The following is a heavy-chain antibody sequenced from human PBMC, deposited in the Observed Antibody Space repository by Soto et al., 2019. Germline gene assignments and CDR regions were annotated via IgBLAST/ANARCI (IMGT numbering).Heavy chain of an antibody. CDR1: GGTFSSYA. V-gene: IGHV1-69*01. Sequence: QVQLVQSGDEVKKPGSSVKVSCKASGGTFSSYAISWVRQAPGQGLEWMGGIVPIFGTANYAQKIQGRVTITADEYTSTAYMDLSSLRSEGTAVYYCARVATRLFDYWGQGTLVTVSS. CDR2: IVPIFGTA. J-gene: IGHJ4*02. D-gene: IGHD5-12*01. CDR3: ARVATRLFDY.